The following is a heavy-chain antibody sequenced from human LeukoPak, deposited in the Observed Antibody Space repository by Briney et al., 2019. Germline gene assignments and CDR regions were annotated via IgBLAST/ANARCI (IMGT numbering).Heavy chain of an antibody. D-gene: IGHD6-13*01. V-gene: IGHV3-21*01. J-gene: IGHJ4*02. Sequence: GGSLRLSCAASGFTFSSYSMNWVRQAPGKGLEWVSSISSSSYIYYADSVKGRFTISRDNAKNSLYLQMNSLRAEDTAVYYCARDRWSSSWGDFDYWGQGTLVTVSS. CDR1: GFTFSSYS. CDR2: ISSSSYI. CDR3: ARDRWSSSWGDFDY.